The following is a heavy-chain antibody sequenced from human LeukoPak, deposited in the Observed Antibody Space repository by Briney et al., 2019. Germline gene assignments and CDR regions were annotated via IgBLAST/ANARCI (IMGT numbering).Heavy chain of an antibody. CDR1: GGSMSSNF. CDR3: ARDLQGSLDY. J-gene: IGHJ4*02. CDR2: SHNDGKS. Sequence: SETLSLTCTVSGGSMSSNFWSWIRQPPGKGLEWIGLSHNDGKSNSDPSLKSRLTISVDRSRNQFFLRLSSVTAADMAVYYCARDLQGSLDYWGQGILVTVSS. V-gene: IGHV4-59*01.